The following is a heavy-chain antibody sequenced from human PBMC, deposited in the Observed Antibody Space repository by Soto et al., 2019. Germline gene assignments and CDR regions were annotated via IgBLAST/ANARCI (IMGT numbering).Heavy chain of an antibody. J-gene: IGHJ4*02. Sequence: EVPLVESGGGLVKPGGSLTLSCAGSGFAFRSYNMNWVRQPPGKGLEWVASISSGSSNIYYADSVKGRFTISRDNAKDSLYLQMDSLRAEDSAVYYCASATVVAGTLDFWGQGTLLTVSS. V-gene: IGHV3-21*01. CDR3: ASATVVAGTLDF. CDR1: GFAFRSYN. D-gene: IGHD2-15*01. CDR2: ISSGSSNI.